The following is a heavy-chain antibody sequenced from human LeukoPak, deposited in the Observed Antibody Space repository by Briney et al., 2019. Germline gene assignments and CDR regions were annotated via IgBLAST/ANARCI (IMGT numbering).Heavy chain of an antibody. CDR1: GFTFSTYS. V-gene: IGHV3-48*04. CDR2: ISSGSSTI. J-gene: IGHJ1*01. CDR3: ARDRGFFQH. D-gene: IGHD3-10*01. Sequence: GGSLRLSCAASGFTFSTYSMNWVRQAPGKGLEWVSYISSGSSTIYYADSVKGRFTISRDNAKNSLYLQMNSLRGEDTAIYYCARDRGFFQHWGQGTLVTVSS.